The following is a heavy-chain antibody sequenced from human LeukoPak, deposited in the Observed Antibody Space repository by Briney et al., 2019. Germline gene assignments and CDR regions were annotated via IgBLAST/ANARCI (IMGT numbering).Heavy chain of an antibody. D-gene: IGHD3-22*01. V-gene: IGHV3-23*01. CDR2: ISGSGGNT. J-gene: IGHJ4*02. CDR3: ASFNYYDSSGYPT. Sequence: GGSLRLSCATSGFTFSSYAMSWVRQAPGKGLEWVSTISGSGGNTYYADSAKGRFTISRDNSKNTLYLQMNSLRAEDTAVYYCASFNYYDSSGYPTWGQGTLVTVSS. CDR1: GFTFSSYA.